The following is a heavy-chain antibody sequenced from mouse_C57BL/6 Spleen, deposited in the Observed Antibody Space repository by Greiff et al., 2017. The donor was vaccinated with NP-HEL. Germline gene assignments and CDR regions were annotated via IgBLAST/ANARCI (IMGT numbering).Heavy chain of an antibody. CDR2: IDPEDGDT. J-gene: IGHJ2*01. CDR3: TTSDYYGSSRYYFDY. V-gene: IGHV14-1*01. Sequence: EVQLQQSGAELVRPGASVKLSCTASGFNIKDYYMHWVKQRPEQGLEWIGRIDPEDGDTEYAPKFQGKATMTADTSSNTAYLQLSSLTSEDTAVYYCTTSDYYGSSRYYFDYWGQGTTLTVSS. CDR1: GFNIKDYY. D-gene: IGHD1-1*01.